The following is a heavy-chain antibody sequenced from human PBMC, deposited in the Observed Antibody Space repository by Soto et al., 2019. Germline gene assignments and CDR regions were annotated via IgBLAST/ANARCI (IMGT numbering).Heavy chain of an antibody. CDR3: AKLPGDSWGFFDY. V-gene: IGHV3-23*01. CDR2: ITSSGGYT. D-gene: IGHD2-21*02. Sequence: PGGSLRLSCAASGFTFSSYAMSWVRQAPGKGLEWVSAITSSGGYTYYADSVKGRFTISRDNSKNTLSLQMNSLGAEDTALYYCAKLPGDSWGFFDYWGQGTLVTVS. J-gene: IGHJ4*02. CDR1: GFTFSSYA.